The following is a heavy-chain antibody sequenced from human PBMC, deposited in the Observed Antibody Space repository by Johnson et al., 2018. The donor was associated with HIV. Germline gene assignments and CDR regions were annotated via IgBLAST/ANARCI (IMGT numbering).Heavy chain of an antibody. J-gene: IGHJ3*02. CDR3: TRGGITIFGVVDAFDI. Sequence: VQLVESGGGLVQPGRSLRLSCTTSGFTFGDYAMNWVRQAPGKGLEWVGFIRSKAYGGTTEYAASVKGRFTISRDDSKGIAYLQMNRLKTEDTAVYYCTRGGITIFGVVDAFDIWGQGTMVTVSS. V-gene: IGHV3-49*04. CDR2: IRSKAYGGTT. D-gene: IGHD3-3*01. CDR1: GFTFGDYA.